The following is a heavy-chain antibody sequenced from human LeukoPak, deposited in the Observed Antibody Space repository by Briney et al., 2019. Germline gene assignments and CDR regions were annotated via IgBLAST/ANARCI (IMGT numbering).Heavy chain of an antibody. CDR1: GGTFSSYA. Sequence: GSSVKVSCKASGGTFSSYANSWVRQAPGQGLEWMGRIIPILGIANYAQKFQGRVTITADKSTSTAYMELSSLRSEDTAVYYCASYYGGNSGFDYWGQGTLVTVSS. D-gene: IGHD4-23*01. CDR2: IIPILGIA. J-gene: IGHJ4*02. CDR3: ASYYGGNSGFDY. V-gene: IGHV1-69*04.